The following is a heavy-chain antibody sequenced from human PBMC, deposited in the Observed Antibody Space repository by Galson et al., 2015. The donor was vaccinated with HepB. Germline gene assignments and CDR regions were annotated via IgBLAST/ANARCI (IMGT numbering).Heavy chain of an antibody. D-gene: IGHD2/OR15-2a*01. Sequence: SLRLSCAASGFTFSEYGMHWVRQAPGKGLEWMAVISHDGSLKFYGDSVKGRFTISRDSSTDTLYLQMNSLRVEDTAVYYCARVLWLGNYYYYYGMDVWGQGTTVTVSS. J-gene: IGHJ6*02. CDR1: GFTFSEYG. V-gene: IGHV3-30*03. CDR2: ISHDGSLK. CDR3: ARVLWLGNYYYYYGMDV.